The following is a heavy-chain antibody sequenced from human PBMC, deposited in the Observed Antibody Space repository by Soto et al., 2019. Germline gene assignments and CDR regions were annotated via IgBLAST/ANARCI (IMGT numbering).Heavy chain of an antibody. CDR1: GGSISSDGYY. CDR3: ASQASGWYPDY. D-gene: IGHD6-19*01. V-gene: IGHV4-31*03. J-gene: IGHJ4*02. CDR2: IFDSGTT. Sequence: QVQLQESGPGLVKPSQTLSLTCTVSGGSISSDGYYWSWLRQHPGKGLEWIGYIFDSGTTYYNPSLKSRVTISVDPSKSQFSLRLTSVTATDTAVYYCASQASGWYPDYWGQGTLVTVSS.